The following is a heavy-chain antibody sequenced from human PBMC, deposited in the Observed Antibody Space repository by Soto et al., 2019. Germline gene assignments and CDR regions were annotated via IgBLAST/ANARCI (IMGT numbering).Heavy chain of an antibody. CDR2: IYSGGST. CDR3: ARSGWYYDILTGYMEFDY. Sequence: PGGSLRLSCAASGFTVSSNYMSWVRQAPGKGLEWVSVIYSGGSTYYADSVKGRFTISRDNSKNTLYLQMNSLRAEDTAVYYCARSGWYYDILTGYMEFDYWGQGTLVTVSS. V-gene: IGHV3-66*01. D-gene: IGHD3-9*01. J-gene: IGHJ4*02. CDR1: GFTVSSNY.